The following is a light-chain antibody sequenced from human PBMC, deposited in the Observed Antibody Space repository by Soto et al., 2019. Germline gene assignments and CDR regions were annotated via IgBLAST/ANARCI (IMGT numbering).Light chain of an antibody. CDR2: DVS. Sequence: XSALTQPASVSGSPGQSITISCTGTSSDVGGYNYVSWYQQHPGKAPKLIIYDVSNRPSGVSNRFSGSKSGNTASLTISGLQAEDEADYYCSSYTTSNTRQIVFGTGTKVTVL. V-gene: IGLV2-14*01. J-gene: IGLJ1*01. CDR1: SSDVGGYNY. CDR3: SSYTTSNTRQIV.